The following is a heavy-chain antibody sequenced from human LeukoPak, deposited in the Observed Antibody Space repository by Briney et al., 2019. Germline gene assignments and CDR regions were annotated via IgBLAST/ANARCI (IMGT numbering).Heavy chain of an antibody. V-gene: IGHV4-59*01. CDR1: GGSISSYY. J-gene: IGHJ3*02. CDR3: ATLTGGDDAFDI. CDR2: IFYTGST. Sequence: SETLSLTCTVSGGSISSYYWSWIRQPPGKGLEWIGYIFYTGSTNYNPSLKSRVTISVLTSRNRFSLKLSSVTAADTAVYYCATLTGGDDAFDIWGQGTMVTVSS. D-gene: IGHD4-23*01.